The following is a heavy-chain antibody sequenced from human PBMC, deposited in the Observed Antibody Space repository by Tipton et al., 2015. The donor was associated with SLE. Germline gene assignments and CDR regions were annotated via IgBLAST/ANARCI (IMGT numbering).Heavy chain of an antibody. Sequence: TLSLTCTVSGGSISSQYWSWIRQPPGKGLEWIGYIYYSGSTNYNPSLKSRVTISVDTSKNQFSLKLSSVTAADTAVYYCASIAAAGSDFDYWGQGTLVTVSS. V-gene: IGHV4-59*11. CDR3: ASIAAAGSDFDY. D-gene: IGHD6-13*01. CDR2: IYYSGST. CDR1: GGSISSQY. J-gene: IGHJ4*02.